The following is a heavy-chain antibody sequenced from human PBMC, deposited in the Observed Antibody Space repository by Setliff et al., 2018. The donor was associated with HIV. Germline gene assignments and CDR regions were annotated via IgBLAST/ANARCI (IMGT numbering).Heavy chain of an antibody. CDR2: VYFTGNS. J-gene: IGHJ4*02. CDR1: GDSISSRSYY. CDR3: AFSKQMATMAFDY. Sequence: SETLSLTCTVSGDSISSRSYYWAWIRQPPGKGLEWIASVYFTGNSYYNPALQSRVSISVDTSRNQFSLKLSSVTAADTAVYYCAFSKQMATMAFDYWGQGALVTVSS. D-gene: IGHD5-12*01. V-gene: IGHV4-39*01.